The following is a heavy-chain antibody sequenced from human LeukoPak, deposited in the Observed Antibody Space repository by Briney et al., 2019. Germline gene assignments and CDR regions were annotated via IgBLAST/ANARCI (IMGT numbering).Heavy chain of an antibody. Sequence: GGSLRLSCAASGFTFSSYAMSWVRQAPGKGLEWVSAISGSGGSTYYADSVKGRFTISRDSSKNTLYLQMNSLRAEDTAVYYCAGYNCSSTRCYTGGFDYWGQGTLVTVSP. J-gene: IGHJ4*02. CDR1: GFTFSSYA. CDR3: AGYNCSSTRCYTGGFDY. CDR2: ISGSGGST. V-gene: IGHV3-23*01. D-gene: IGHD2-2*02.